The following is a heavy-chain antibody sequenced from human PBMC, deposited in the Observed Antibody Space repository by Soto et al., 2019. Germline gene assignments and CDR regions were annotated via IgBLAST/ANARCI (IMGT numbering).Heavy chain of an antibody. Sequence: PGGSLRLSCAASGFIFSNYGMNWVRQAPGKGPEWVSSISAISSYIYYADSVKGRFTISRDNAKNSLYLQMNSLRAEETAVYCCARSHTSGXALNLFDPWGQGTLLTVSS. V-gene: IGHV3-21*01. CDR1: GFIFSNYG. D-gene: IGHD6-19*01. CDR2: ISAISSYI. CDR3: ARSHTSGXALNLFDP. J-gene: IGHJ5*02.